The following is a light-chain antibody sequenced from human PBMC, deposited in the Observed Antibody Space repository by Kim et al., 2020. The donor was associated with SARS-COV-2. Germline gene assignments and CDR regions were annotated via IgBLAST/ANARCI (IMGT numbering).Light chain of an antibody. CDR2: GAS. Sequence: PGERVTLSCRASQSVSSSYLTGYPQKPGQAPRLLIYGASTRATGIPARFSGSGSGTDFTLTISSLQPEDFAVYYCQQDYNLPRTFGQGTKVDIK. CDR3: QQDYNLPRT. CDR1: QSVSSSY. J-gene: IGKJ1*01. V-gene: IGKV3D-7*01.